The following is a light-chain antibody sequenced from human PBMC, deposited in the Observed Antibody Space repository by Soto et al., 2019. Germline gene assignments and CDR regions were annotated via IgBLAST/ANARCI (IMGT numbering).Light chain of an antibody. CDR3: QQSYSTPRN. J-gene: IGKJ3*01. V-gene: IGKV1-39*01. CDR1: QSVSSY. Sequence: DIQMTQSPSSLSASVGDRVTITCRASQSVSSYLNWYQQKPGKAPKLLIYSASSLQSGVPSRFSGSGSGTDFTLTISSLQPEDFATYYYQQSYSTPRNFGPGTKVDIK. CDR2: SAS.